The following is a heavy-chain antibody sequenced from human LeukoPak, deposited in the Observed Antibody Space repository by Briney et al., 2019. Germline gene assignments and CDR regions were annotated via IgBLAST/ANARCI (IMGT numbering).Heavy chain of an antibody. CDR1: GFTFSSYA. D-gene: IGHD2-15*01. J-gene: IGHJ3*02. CDR2: ISGSGGST. V-gene: IGHV3-23*01. Sequence: GGSLRLSCAASGFTFSSYAMSWVRQAPGKGLEWVSAISGSGGSTYYADSVKGRFTISRDNSKNTLYLQMNSLRAEDTAVYYCAKDRLGYCSGGSCYFDAFDIWGQGTMVTVPS. CDR3: AKDRLGYCSGGSCYFDAFDI.